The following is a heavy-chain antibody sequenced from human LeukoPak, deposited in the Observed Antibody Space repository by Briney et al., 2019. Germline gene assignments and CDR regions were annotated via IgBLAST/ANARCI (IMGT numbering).Heavy chain of an antibody. CDR2: IRSKGNNYAT. CDR3: TRRDDITLVVPNDY. Sequence: PGGSLKLSCAASGFTFSGSAVHWVRQASGKGLEWGGRIRSKGNNYATAYTASVKGRFTISRDDSKNTAYLQMDSLKTEDTAVYYCTRRDDITLVVPNDYWGQGTLVTVSS. J-gene: IGHJ4*02. CDR1: GFTFSGSA. V-gene: IGHV3-73*01. D-gene: IGHD2-8*02.